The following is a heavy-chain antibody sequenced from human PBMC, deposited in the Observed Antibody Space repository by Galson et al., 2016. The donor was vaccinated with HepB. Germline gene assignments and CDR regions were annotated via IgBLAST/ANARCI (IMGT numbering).Heavy chain of an antibody. J-gene: IGHJ3*02. Sequence: SLRLSCAASGFTFSTCVMSWVRQAPGKGLEWVSGISGDGHSTYYADSVKGRFTISRDNFKNTLYLQMNSLRAEDTAVYYCAKDIGYCSGGTCPNDAFDIWGQGTMVTVSS. D-gene: IGHD2-15*01. CDR2: ISGDGHST. CDR1: GFTFSTCV. V-gene: IGHV3-23*01. CDR3: AKDIGYCSGGTCPNDAFDI.